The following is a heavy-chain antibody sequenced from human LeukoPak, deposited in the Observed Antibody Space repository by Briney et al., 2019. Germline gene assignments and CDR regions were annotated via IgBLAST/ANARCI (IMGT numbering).Heavy chain of an antibody. CDR2: IYSDNT. V-gene: IGHV3-53*01. CDR3: ATHGSAHYYMDV. D-gene: IGHD2-2*03. J-gene: IGHJ6*03. Sequence: GGSLRLSCTVSGFTVSSNSMSWVRQAPGKGLEWVSFIYSDNTHYSDSVKGRFTISRDNSKNTLYLQMNSLRAEDTAVYYCATHGSAHYYMDVWGKGTTVTISS. CDR1: GFTVSSNS.